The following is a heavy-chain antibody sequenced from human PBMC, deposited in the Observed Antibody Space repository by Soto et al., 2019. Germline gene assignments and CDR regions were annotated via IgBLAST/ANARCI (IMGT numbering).Heavy chain of an antibody. D-gene: IGHD3-3*01. CDR3: ARPSSSPGVVIFRKDYGMDV. CDR2: IYYSGST. CDR1: GGSISSSSYY. Sequence: QLQLQESGPGLVKPSETLSLTCTVSGGSISSSSYYWGWIRQPPGKGLEWIGSIYYSGSTYYNPSLKSRVTISVDTSKNQFSLKLSSVTAADTAVYYCARPSSSPGVVIFRKDYGMDVWGQGTTVTVSS. J-gene: IGHJ6*02. V-gene: IGHV4-39*01.